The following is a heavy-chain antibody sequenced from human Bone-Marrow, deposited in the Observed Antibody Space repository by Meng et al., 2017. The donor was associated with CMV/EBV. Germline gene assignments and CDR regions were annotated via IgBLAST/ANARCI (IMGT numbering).Heavy chain of an antibody. J-gene: IGHJ6*02. V-gene: IGHV4-59*01. D-gene: IGHD1-1*01. Sequence: SETLSLTCTVSGGSISSYYWSWIRQPPGKGLEWMGYIYYSGSPNYNPSLKSRVTISVDTSKNQFSLKLSSVTAADTAVYYCARMYNWNDVGYYGMDVWGQGTTVTVSS. CDR3: ARMYNWNDVGYYGMDV. CDR2: IYYSGSP. CDR1: GGSISSYY.